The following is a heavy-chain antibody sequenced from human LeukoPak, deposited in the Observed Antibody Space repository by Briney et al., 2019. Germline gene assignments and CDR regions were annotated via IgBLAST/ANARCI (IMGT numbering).Heavy chain of an antibody. Sequence: GGSLRLSCAASGFTFSSYSMNWVRQAPGKGLEWVSSISSSSSYIYYADSVKGRFTISRDNAKNSLYLQMNSLRAEDTAVYYCAREGGGGGSGSYYGYWGQGTLVTVSS. CDR1: GFTFSSYS. CDR3: AREGGGGGSGSYYGY. V-gene: IGHV3-21*01. CDR2: ISSSSSYI. J-gene: IGHJ4*02. D-gene: IGHD3-10*01.